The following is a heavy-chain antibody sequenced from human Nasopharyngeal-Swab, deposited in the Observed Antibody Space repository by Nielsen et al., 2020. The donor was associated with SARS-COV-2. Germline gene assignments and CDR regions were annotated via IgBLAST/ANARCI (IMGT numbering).Heavy chain of an antibody. CDR2: ISSSSSYI. Sequence: GESLKISCAASGFTFSSYSMNWVRQAPGKGLEWVSSISSSSSYIYYADSVKGRFTISRDNAKNSLYLQMNSLRAEDTAVYYCARDRTNDYYYMDVWGKGITVTVSS. CDR3: ARDRTNDYYYMDV. V-gene: IGHV3-21*01. CDR1: GFTFSSYS. D-gene: IGHD1-1*01. J-gene: IGHJ6*03.